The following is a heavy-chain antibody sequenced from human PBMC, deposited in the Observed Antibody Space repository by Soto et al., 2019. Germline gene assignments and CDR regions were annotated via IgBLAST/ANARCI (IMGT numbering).Heavy chain of an antibody. CDR1: GFTFSDYY. CDR3: ARDPPVELHTNKFSIAAAGGTAGMDV. J-gene: IGHJ6*02. V-gene: IGHV3-11*06. D-gene: IGHD6-13*01. Sequence: QVQLVESGGGLVKPGGSLRLSCAASGFTFSDYYMSWIRQAPGKGLEWVSYISSSSSYTNYADSVKGRFTISRDNAKNSLYLQMNSLRAEDTAVYYCARDPPVELHTNKFSIAAAGGTAGMDVWGQGTTVTVSS. CDR2: ISSSSSYT.